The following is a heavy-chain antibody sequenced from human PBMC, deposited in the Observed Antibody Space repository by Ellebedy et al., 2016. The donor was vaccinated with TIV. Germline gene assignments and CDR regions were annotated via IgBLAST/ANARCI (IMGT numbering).Heavy chain of an antibody. CDR2: INSDGSDI. CDR3: ARARAHDYGGSYDY. CDR1: GFTFSSYW. J-gene: IGHJ4*02. Sequence: GGSLRLSXAASGFTFSSYWMYWVRQAPGKGLVVVSRINSDGSDINDADSAKGRFAISRDNAKNTLFLQMSSLTAEDTAVYYCARARAHDYGGSYDYWGQGTLVTVSS. D-gene: IGHD4-23*01. V-gene: IGHV3-74*01.